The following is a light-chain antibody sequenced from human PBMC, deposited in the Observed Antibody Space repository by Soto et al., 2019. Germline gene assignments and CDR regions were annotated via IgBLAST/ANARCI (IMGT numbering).Light chain of an antibody. CDR2: AAS. CDR3: QQSYRTPPLT. CDR1: QGISTY. Sequence: DLRMTQSPASLSASVGDRVTITCRASQGISTYLNWYQQKPGKAPKLLIYAASSLQSGVPSRFSGSGSETDFTLTISSLQTEDFATYYCQQSYRTPPLTFGGGTKVDI. J-gene: IGKJ4*01. V-gene: IGKV1-39*01.